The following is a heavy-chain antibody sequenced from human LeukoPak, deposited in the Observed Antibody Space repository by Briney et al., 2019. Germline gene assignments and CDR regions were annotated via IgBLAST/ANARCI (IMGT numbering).Heavy chain of an antibody. D-gene: IGHD4-23*01. J-gene: IGHJ4*02. CDR1: GFTFSSYE. V-gene: IGHV3-48*03. CDR3: ARDVTPGRRGSWGYFDY. Sequence: GGSLRLSCAASGFTFSSYEMNWVRQAPGKGLEWVSYISSSGSTIYYADSVKGRFTISRDNAKNSLYLQMNSLRAEDTAVYYCARDVTPGRRGSWGYFDYWGQGTLVTVSS. CDR2: ISSSGSTI.